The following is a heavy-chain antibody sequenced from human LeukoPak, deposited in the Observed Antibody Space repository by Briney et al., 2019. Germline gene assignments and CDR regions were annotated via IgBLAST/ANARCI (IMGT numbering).Heavy chain of an antibody. CDR2: IYYSGTT. J-gene: IGHJ5*02. CDR1: GGSISSGGYY. D-gene: IGHD2-2*01. V-gene: IGHV4-31*03. Sequence: SQTLSLTCTVSGGSISSGGYYWSWIRQHPGKGLEFIGYIYYSGTTYYNPSLKSRVTISVDTSKNQFSLKLSSVTAADTAVYYCARGLVVPAAMEGAYNWFDPWGQGTLVTVSS. CDR3: ARGLVVPAAMEGAYNWFDP.